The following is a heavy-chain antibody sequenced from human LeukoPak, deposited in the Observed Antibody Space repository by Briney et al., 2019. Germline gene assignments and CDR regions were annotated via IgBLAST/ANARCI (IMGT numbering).Heavy chain of an antibody. D-gene: IGHD3-9*01. V-gene: IGHV3-48*01. CDR2: ISSSSSTI. CDR1: GFTFTSYS. Sequence: GGSLRLSCAASGFTFTSYSMNWVRQAPGKGLEWISYISSSSSTIYYADSVKGRFTISRDNSKNALYLQMNSLRAEDTAVYYCARDTPYFSVWGQGTMVTVSS. J-gene: IGHJ3*01. CDR3: ARDTPYFSV.